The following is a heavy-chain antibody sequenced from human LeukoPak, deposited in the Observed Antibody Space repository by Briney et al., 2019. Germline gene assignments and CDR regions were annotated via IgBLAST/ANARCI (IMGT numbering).Heavy chain of an antibody. CDR3: ARVKAVVTPWVFDY. CDR1: GGSISSSTYY. J-gene: IGHJ4*02. D-gene: IGHD4-23*01. Sequence: NSSETLSLTCTVSGGSISSSTYYWGWIRQPPGKGLAWIGSISYTGITYYNPSLKRRVTISVDTSKSQFSLKLSSVTAADTAVYFCARVKAVVTPWVFDYWGQGSLVTVSS. V-gene: IGHV4-39*07. CDR2: ISYTGIT.